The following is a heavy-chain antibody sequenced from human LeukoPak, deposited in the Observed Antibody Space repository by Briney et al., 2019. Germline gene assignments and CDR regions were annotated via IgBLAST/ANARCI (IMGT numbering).Heavy chain of an antibody. CDR2: INPNSGGT. V-gene: IGHV1-2*02. Sequence: KVSXKASGYTFTGYYMHWVRQAPGQGLEWMGWINPNSGGTNYAQKFQGRVTMTRDTSISTAYMELSRLRSDDTAVYYCARGMTGDDGFDYWGQGTLVTVSS. J-gene: IGHJ4*02. CDR1: GYTFTGYY. D-gene: IGHD7-27*01. CDR3: ARGMTGDDGFDY.